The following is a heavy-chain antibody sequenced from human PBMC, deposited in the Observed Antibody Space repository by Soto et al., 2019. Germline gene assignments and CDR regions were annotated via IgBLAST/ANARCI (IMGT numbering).Heavy chain of an antibody. CDR2: IYYSGST. V-gene: IGHV4-59*01. CDR3: ARGVGRGGVVPAAPYYYYYGMDV. Sequence: SETLSLTCAVSGGSISSYYWNWIRQPPGKGLEWIGYIYYSGSTNYNPSLKSRVTISVDTSKNQFSLNLSSVTAADTAVYYCARGVGRGGVVPAAPYYYYYGMDVGGQGTTVTAPS. CDR1: GGSISSYY. J-gene: IGHJ6*02. D-gene: IGHD2-2*01.